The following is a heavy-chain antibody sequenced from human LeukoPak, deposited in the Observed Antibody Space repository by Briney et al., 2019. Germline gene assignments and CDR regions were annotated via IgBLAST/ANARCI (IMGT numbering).Heavy chain of an antibody. Sequence: GGSLRLSCAVSGITLTRSSMNWVRQAPGEELEWVSGVGSSGETYYADSVKGRFTVSRDTAKSTVYLQMNALRAEDTAIYHCARKTPGRYPFDSWGQGTLVTVSS. V-gene: IGHV3-23*01. CDR1: GITLTRSS. J-gene: IGHJ4*02. CDR3: ARKTPGRYPFDS. CDR2: VGSSGET. D-gene: IGHD3-16*02.